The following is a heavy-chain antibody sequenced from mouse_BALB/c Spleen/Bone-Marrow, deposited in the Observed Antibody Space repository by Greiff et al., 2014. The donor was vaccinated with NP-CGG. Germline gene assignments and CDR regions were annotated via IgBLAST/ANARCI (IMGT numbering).Heavy chain of an antibody. Sequence: QVQLQQSGAELVKPGASVKLSCKASGYTFTGYWMHWVKQRPGQGLEWIGEINPSNGRTNYNEKFKSKATLTVDKSSSTAYMQLSSLTSEDSAVYYCAIGLLGDYWGQGTSVTVSS. CDR3: AIGLLGDY. V-gene: IGHV1S81*02. J-gene: IGHJ4*01. CDR1: GYTFTGYW. CDR2: INPSNGRT. D-gene: IGHD2-10*01.